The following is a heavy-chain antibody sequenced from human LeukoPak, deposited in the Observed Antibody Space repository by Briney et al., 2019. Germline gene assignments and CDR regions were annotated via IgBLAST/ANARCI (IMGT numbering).Heavy chain of an antibody. CDR2: IYWNDDK. CDR1: GFTLSTSGVG. CDR3: AKKYASAWFGY. J-gene: IGHJ4*02. D-gene: IGHD2-2*01. V-gene: IGHV2-5*01. Sequence: SGPTLVKPTQTLTLTCTFSGFTLSTSGVGVGWIRQPPGKALEWLALIYWNDDKRYSPSLKSRLTITKDTSKNQVVLTMTDMDPVDTATYYCAKKYASAWFGYWGQGTLATVSS.